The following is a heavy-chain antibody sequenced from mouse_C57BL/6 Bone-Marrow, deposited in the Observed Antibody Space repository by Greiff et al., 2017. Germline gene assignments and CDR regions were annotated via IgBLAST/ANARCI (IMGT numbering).Heavy chain of an antibody. J-gene: IGHJ2*01. CDR3: TRTHYYGLDY. CDR2: IICGGDYF. CDR1: GFTFRSHA. Sequence: VESGEGLVKPGGSLKLFCPASGFTFRSHAMSWVRQTPEKRLEWVAYIICGGDYFYYADTVKGRFTIPRVNARNTLDLQMSSLKSEDTAMYYCTRTHYYGLDYWGQGTTLTVSS. D-gene: IGHD1-1*01. V-gene: IGHV5-9-1*02.